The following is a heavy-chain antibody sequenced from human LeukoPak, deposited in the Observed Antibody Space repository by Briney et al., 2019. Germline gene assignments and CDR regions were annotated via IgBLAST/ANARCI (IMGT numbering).Heavy chain of an antibody. CDR2: IYWDDDK. V-gene: IGHV2-5*02. CDR1: GFSLSPTGGG. CDR3: ALQMVFLGAIDI. Sequence: SGPTLVNLTQTLTLTCTFSGFSLSPTGGGVGWVRQPPEKSLECLALIYWDDDKPYSPSLKSRLNITKDTSKNQVVITMTNMAPVDTATYYCALQMVFLGAIDIWGQGTMVTVSS. D-gene: IGHD2-8*01. J-gene: IGHJ3*02.